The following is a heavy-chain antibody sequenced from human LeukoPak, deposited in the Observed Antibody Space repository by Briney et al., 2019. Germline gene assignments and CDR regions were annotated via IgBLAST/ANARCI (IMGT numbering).Heavy chain of an antibody. CDR1: GFTFSSYS. CDR3: ARYYGSGSYYTDY. CDR2: ISSSSSYI. Sequence: GGSLRLSCAASGFTFSSYSMNWVRQAPGKGLEWVSSISSSSSYIYYADSVKGRFTISRDNAKNSLCLQMNSLRAEDTAVYYCARYYGSGSYYTDYWGQGTLVTVSS. J-gene: IGHJ4*02. D-gene: IGHD3-10*01. V-gene: IGHV3-21*01.